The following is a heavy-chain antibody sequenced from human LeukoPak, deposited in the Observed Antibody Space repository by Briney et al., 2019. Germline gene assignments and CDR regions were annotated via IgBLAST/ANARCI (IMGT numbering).Heavy chain of an antibody. Sequence: SETLSLTCAVYGGSFSGYYWSWIRQPPGKGLEWIGEINHSGSTNYNPSLKSRVTISVDTSKNQFSLKLSSVTAADTAVYYCARDPDDGDKWGQGTLVTVSS. J-gene: IGHJ4*02. CDR3: ARDPDDGDK. CDR2: INHSGST. V-gene: IGHV4-34*01. D-gene: IGHD1-14*01. CDR1: GGSFSGYY.